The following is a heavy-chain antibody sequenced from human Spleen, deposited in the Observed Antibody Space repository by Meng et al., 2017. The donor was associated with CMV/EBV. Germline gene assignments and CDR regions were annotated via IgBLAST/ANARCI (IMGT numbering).Heavy chain of an antibody. CDR1: GGSVSDSTYY. CDR3: SRHRAIRFLGWGPKPPRPKHFDL. Sequence: SETLSLTCAVSGGSVSDSTYYWGWIRQPPGKGLEWIGSTSYTGTTYYTPSLESRVTMSVYTSGNQFSLTLLSVTASDTALYYCSRHRAIRFLGWGPKPPRPKHFDLWGRGTLVAVSS. CDR2: TSYTGTT. V-gene: IGHV4-39*01. J-gene: IGHJ2*01. D-gene: IGHD3-3*01.